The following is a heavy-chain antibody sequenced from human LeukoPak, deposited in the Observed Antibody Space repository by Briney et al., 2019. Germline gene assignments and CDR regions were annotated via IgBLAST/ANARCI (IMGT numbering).Heavy chain of an antibody. CDR1: GYSISSGYY. J-gene: IGHJ4*02. D-gene: IGHD3-3*01. Sequence: PSETLSLTCAVSGYSISSGYYWGWIRQPPGKGLEWIGSIYHSGSTYYNPSLKSRVTISVDTSKNQFSLKLSSVTAADTAVYYCARAQGIEWYFDYWGQGTLVTVSS. CDR2: IYHSGST. CDR3: ARAQGIEWYFDY. V-gene: IGHV4-38-2*01.